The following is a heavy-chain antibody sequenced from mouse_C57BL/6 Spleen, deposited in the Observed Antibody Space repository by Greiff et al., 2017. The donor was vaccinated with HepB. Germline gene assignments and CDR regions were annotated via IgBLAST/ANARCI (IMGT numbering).Heavy chain of an antibody. CDR3: ARDGGYYPFAY. J-gene: IGHJ3*01. Sequence: DVHLVESGPGLVKPSQSLSLTCSVTGYSITSGYYWNWIRQFPGNKLEWMGYISYDGSNNYNPSLKNRISITRDTSKNQFFLKLNSVTTEDTATYYCARDGGYYPFAYWGQGTLVTVSA. CDR2: ISYDGSN. CDR1: GYSITSGYY. V-gene: IGHV3-6*01. D-gene: IGHD2-3*01.